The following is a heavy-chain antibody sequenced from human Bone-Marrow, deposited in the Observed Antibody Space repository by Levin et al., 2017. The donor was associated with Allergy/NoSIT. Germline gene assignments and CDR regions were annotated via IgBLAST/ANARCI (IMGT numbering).Heavy chain of an antibody. J-gene: IGHJ4*02. V-gene: IGHV1-69*01. Sequence: KISCKASGGTFSSYAISWVRQAPGQGLEWMGGIIPIFGTANYAQKFQGRVTITADESTSTAYMELSSLRSEDTAVYYCSIVATLFDYWGQGTLVTVSS. CDR3: SIVATLFDY. CDR1: GGTFSSYA. CDR2: IIPIFGTA. D-gene: IGHD5-12*01.